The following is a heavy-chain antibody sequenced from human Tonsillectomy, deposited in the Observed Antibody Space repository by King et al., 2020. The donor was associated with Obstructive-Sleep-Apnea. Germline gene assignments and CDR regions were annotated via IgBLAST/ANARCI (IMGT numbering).Heavy chain of an antibody. J-gene: IGHJ4*02. Sequence: VQLVESGGGVVQPGRSLRLSCAASGFTFSSNGMHWVRQAPGKGLEWVALISYDGSNKYYADSEKGRFTISRDNSKNTLYLQMNSLRAEDTAVYYCAQDIADITGTTSGFDYWGQRALVTVSS. D-gene: IGHD1-20*01. CDR2: ISYDGSNK. CDR3: AQDIADITGTTSGFDY. V-gene: IGHV3-30*18. CDR1: GFTFSSNG.